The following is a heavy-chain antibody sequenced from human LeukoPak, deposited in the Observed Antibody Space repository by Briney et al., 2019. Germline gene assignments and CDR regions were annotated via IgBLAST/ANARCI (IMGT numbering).Heavy chain of an antibody. V-gene: IGHV3-21*04. Sequence: TPGGSLRLSCAASGFTFSSYSMNWVRQAPGRGLEWVSSISSSSSYIYYADSVKGRFTISRDNAKNSLYLQMNSLRAEDTAVYYCARDSAYGSGSYYNGKIYYYMDVWGKGTTVTISS. J-gene: IGHJ6*03. D-gene: IGHD3-10*01. CDR2: ISSSSSYI. CDR3: ARDSAYGSGSYYNGKIYYYMDV. CDR1: GFTFSSYS.